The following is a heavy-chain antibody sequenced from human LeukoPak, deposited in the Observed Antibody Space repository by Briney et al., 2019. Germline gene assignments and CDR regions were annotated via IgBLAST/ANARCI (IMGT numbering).Heavy chain of an antibody. V-gene: IGHV4-59*01. CDR2: IYDTGNT. CDR1: GGSITIYY. D-gene: IGHD3-10*01. Sequence: KSSETLSLTCIVSGGSITIYYWSWIRQPPGKGLEWIGYIYDTGNTNYNPSLRSRVTISVGTSKDQFSLRLSPVTAADTAVYYCARDSAYGMDVWGQGTTVTVSS. CDR3: ARDSAYGMDV. J-gene: IGHJ6*02.